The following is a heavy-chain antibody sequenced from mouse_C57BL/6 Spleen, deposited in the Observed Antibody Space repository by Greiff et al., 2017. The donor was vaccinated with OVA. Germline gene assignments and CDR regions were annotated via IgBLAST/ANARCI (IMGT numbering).Heavy chain of an antibody. CDR3: ARAFTTVVAYYFDY. D-gene: IGHD1-1*01. J-gene: IGHJ2*01. CDR2: IYPGSGST. Sequence: QVQLQQPGAELVKPGASVKMSCKASGYTFTSYWITWVKQRPGQGLEWIGDIYPGSGSTNYNEKFKSKATLTVDTSSSTAYMQLSSLTSEDSAVYHCARAFTTVVAYYFDYWGQGTTLTVSS. V-gene: IGHV1-55*01. CDR1: GYTFTSYW.